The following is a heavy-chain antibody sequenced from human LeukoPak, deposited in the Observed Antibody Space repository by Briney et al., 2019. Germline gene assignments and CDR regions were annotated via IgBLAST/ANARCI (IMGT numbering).Heavy chain of an antibody. CDR3: ARGGDYGDLRYFDY. V-gene: IGHV4-59*01. CDR2: IYYRGST. Sequence: SETLSLTCSVSGGSINNYYWSWIRQPPGKGLEWIGYIYYRGSTNYNPSLKSRVTFSVDTSKNQFSLKLNSVTAADTAVYYCARGGDYGDLRYFDYWGQGTLVTVSS. J-gene: IGHJ4*02. CDR1: GGSINNYY. D-gene: IGHD4-17*01.